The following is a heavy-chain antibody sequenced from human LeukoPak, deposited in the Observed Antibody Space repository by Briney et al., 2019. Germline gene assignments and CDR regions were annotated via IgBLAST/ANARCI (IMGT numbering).Heavy chain of an antibody. D-gene: IGHD3-3*01. V-gene: IGHV3-23*01. Sequence: PGGSLRLSCAASGFTFSSYAMSWVRQAPGKGLEWVSAISGSGGSTYYADSVKGRFTISRDNFENTLYLQMNSLRAEDTAVYYCAKDPSYDFWSGKRFFHHWGQGTLVTVSS. J-gene: IGHJ1*01. CDR1: GFTFSSYA. CDR3: AKDPSYDFWSGKRFFHH. CDR2: ISGSGGST.